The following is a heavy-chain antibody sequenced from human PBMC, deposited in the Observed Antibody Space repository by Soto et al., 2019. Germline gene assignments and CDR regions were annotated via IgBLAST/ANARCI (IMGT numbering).Heavy chain of an antibody. CDR2: IWYDGSNK. CDR1: GFTFSSYG. CDR3: ARGREARAPIRYLDV. D-gene: IGHD3-9*01. V-gene: IGHV3-33*01. J-gene: IGHJ6*02. Sequence: QVQLVESGGGVVQPGRSLRLSCAASGFTFSSYGMHWVRQAPGKGLEWVAVIWYDGSNKYYADSVKGRFTISRDNSKNTLYLQMNSLRAEDTAVYYCARGREARAPIRYLDVWGQGTTVTVSS.